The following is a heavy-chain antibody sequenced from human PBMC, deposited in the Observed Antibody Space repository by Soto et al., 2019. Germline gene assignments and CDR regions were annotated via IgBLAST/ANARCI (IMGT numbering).Heavy chain of an antibody. CDR1: GGSISSSSYY. CDR3: ARSYYDFWSGYYMGRGSDDAFDI. Sequence: SETLSLTCTVSGGSISSSSYYWGWIRQPPGKGLEWIGSIYYSGSTYYNPSLKSRVTISVDTSKNQFSLKLSSVTAADTAVYYCARSYYDFWSGYYMGRGSDDAFDIWGQGTMVTVSS. D-gene: IGHD3-3*01. J-gene: IGHJ3*02. CDR2: IYYSGST. V-gene: IGHV4-39*01.